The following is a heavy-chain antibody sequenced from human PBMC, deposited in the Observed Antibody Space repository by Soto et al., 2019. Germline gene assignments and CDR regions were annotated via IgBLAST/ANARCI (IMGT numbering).Heavy chain of an antibody. D-gene: IGHD3-10*01. V-gene: IGHV3-48*02. Sequence: GGSLRLSCAASGFTFSSYSMNWVRQAPGEGLEWVSYISSSSSTIYYADSVKGRFTISRDNAKNSLYLQMNSLRDEDTAVYYCARVPGVMREWFGELLQNTYGMDVWGQGTTVTVSS. CDR2: ISSSSSTI. J-gene: IGHJ6*02. CDR3: ARVPGVMREWFGELLQNTYGMDV. CDR1: GFTFSSYS.